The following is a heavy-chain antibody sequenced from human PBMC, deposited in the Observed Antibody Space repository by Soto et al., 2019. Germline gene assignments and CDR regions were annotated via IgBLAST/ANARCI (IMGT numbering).Heavy chain of an antibody. V-gene: IGHV3-23*01. Sequence: EVQLLESGGGVIQPGGSLRISCAASGFTFRMYAMSWVRQAPGKGLEWVSTITGNGGTSYADFVRGRFTISRDNSKNTLYLQMNSLRAEDTAVYYCAKDAPGSGWLSDYWGQGTLVTVSS. CDR2: ITGNGGT. D-gene: IGHD3-22*01. CDR3: AKDAPGSGWLSDY. J-gene: IGHJ4*02. CDR1: GFTFRMYA.